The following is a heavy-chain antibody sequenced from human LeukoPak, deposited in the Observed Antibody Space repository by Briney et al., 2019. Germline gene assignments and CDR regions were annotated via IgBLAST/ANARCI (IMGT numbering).Heavy chain of an antibody. CDR3: ASSHRGLGT. Sequence: SETLSLTCAVSGGSIVSGGYSWSWIRQPPGKGLEWIGYIYHSGSSYYNPSLKSRVTISVDRSKNQFSLKLSSVTAADTAVYYCASSHRGLGTWGQGTLVTVSS. CDR1: GGSIVSGGYS. CDR2: IYHSGSS. D-gene: IGHD6-19*01. J-gene: IGHJ4*02. V-gene: IGHV4-30-2*01.